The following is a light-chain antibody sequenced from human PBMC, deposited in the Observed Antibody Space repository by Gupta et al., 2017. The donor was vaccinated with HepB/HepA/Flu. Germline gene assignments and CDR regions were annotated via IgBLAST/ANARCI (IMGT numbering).Light chain of an antibody. V-gene: IGLV3-1*01. CDR1: RLGDKY. CDR3: QAWESNTVI. J-gene: IGLJ2*01. Sequence: SYELAQPPSVSVSPGQPASIHSSGDRLGDKYAGWYQQKPGQSPVVVIYKDTKRPSGSPDRFSGANSGNTATLTISGTQAMDEADYYCQAWESNTVIFGGGTKLTVL. CDR2: KDT.